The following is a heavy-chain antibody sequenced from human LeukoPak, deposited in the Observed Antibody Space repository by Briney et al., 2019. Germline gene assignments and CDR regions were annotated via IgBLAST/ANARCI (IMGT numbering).Heavy chain of an antibody. Sequence: GGSLRLSCAASGFTFSSYGMHWVRQAPGKGLEWVAFIRYDGSNKYYADSVKGRFTISRDNSKNTLYLQMNSLRAEDTAVYYCAKCQFGVRSPTARGAFDIWGQGTMVTVSS. D-gene: IGHD3-16*01. CDR1: GFTFSSYG. V-gene: IGHV3-30*02. CDR3: AKCQFGVRSPTARGAFDI. CDR2: IRYDGSNK. J-gene: IGHJ3*02.